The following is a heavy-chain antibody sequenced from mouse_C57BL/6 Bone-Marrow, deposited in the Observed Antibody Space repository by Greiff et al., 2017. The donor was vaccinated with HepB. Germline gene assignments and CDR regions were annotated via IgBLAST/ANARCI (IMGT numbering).Heavy chain of an antibody. CDR2: ISSGGSYT. J-gene: IGHJ2*01. D-gene: IGHD1-1*01. CDR3: ARQGYYGSRRGDY. Sequence: EVKVVESGGDLVKPGGSLKLSCAASGFTFSSYGMSWVRQTPDKRLEWVATISSGGSYTYYPDSVKGRFTISRDNAKNTLYLQMSSLKSEDTAMYYCARQGYYGSRRGDYWGQGTTLTVSS. V-gene: IGHV5-6*01. CDR1: GFTFSSYG.